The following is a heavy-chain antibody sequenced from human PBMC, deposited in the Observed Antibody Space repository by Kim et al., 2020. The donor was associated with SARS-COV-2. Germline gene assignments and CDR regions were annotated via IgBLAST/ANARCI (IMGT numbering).Heavy chain of an antibody. D-gene: IGHD3-3*01. CDR3: ARVKAPVRVVGIIPDAFDT. Sequence: GGSLRLSCAASGFTFSSYAMHWVRQAPGKGLEWVAVISYDGSNKYYADSVKGRFTISRDNSKNTLYLQMNSLRAEDTAVYYCARVKAPVRVVGIIPDAFDTWGEGGMVTVCS. V-gene: IGHV3-30*04. J-gene: IGHJ3*02. CDR2: ISYDGSNK. CDR1: GFTFSSYA.